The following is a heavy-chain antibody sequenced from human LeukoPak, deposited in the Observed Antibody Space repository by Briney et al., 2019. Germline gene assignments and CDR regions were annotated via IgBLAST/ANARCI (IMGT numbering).Heavy chain of an antibody. CDR3: ARNSGYSYGKRREFDY. Sequence: ASVKVSCKASGYTFTSYDINWVRQATGQGLEWMGWMNPNRGNTGYAQKFQGRVTMTRNTSISTAYMELSSLRSEDTAVYYCARNSGYSYGKRREFDYWGQGTLVTVSS. CDR1: GYTFTSYD. D-gene: IGHD5-18*01. V-gene: IGHV1-8*01. J-gene: IGHJ4*02. CDR2: MNPNRGNT.